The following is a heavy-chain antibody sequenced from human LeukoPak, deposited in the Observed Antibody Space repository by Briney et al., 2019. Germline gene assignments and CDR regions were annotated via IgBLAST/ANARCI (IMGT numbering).Heavy chain of an antibody. J-gene: IGHJ4*02. V-gene: IGHV3-23*01. Sequence: PGGSLRLSCAASGFTFSSYAMSWVRQAPGKGLEWVSAISGSGDSTYYADSVKGRFTISRDNSKNTLYLQMNGLRAEDTAVYYCAKDLDYGDLFDYWGQGTLVTVSS. CDR3: AKDLDYGDLFDY. CDR1: GFTFSSYA. D-gene: IGHD4-17*01. CDR2: ISGSGDST.